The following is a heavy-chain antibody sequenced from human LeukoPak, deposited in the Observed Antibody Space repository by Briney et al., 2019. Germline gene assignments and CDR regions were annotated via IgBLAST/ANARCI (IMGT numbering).Heavy chain of an antibody. V-gene: IGHV1-24*01. J-gene: IGHJ4*02. CDR3: AAGGVYDLLDN. Sequence: ASVKVSCKVSGYSLSELSMHWVRQAPGKGLEWMGGFDPENGEAVYAQKFQGRVTMTEDTSTDTSYMELNSLKSEDTAVYYCAAGGVYDLLDNWGQGTWSPSPQ. D-gene: IGHD2-8*01. CDR1: GYSLSELS. CDR2: FDPENGEA.